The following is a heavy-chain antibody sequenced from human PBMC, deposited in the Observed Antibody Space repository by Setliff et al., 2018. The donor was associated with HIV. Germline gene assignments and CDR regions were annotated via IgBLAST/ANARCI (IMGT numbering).Heavy chain of an antibody. CDR3: ARAFGRDIVVVPAATGGDV. J-gene: IGHJ6*02. CDR2: ISSSGSYI. V-gene: IGHV3-21*01. Sequence: KPGGSLRLSCAASGFTFSSYSMNWVRQAPGKGLEWVSSISSSGSYIYYADSVKGRFTISRDNAKNSLYLQMNSLRAEDTAVYYCARAFGRDIVVVPAATGGDVWGQGTTVTVSS. D-gene: IGHD2-2*01. CDR1: GFTFSSYS.